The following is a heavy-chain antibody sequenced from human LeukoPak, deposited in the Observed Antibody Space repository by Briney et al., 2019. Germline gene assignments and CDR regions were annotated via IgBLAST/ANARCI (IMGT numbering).Heavy chain of an antibody. CDR1: GFTFDDYA. D-gene: IGHD6-13*01. V-gene: IGHV3-9*01. Sequence: PGRSLRLSCAASGFTFDDYAMHWVRQAPGKGLEWVSGISWNSGSIGYADAVKGRFTISRDNSKNTLYLQMNSLRAEDTAVYYCARGIAAAGNDYWGQGTLVTVSS. CDR2: ISWNSGSI. CDR3: ARGIAAAGNDY. J-gene: IGHJ4*02.